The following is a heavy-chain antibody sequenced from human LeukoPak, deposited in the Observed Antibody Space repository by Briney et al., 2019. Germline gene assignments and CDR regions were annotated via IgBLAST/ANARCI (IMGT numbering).Heavy chain of an antibody. J-gene: IGHJ6*02. CDR1: GFTFSSYS. Sequence: GGSLRLSCAASGFTFSSYSMNWVRQAPGEGLEWVSYISSSSSTIYYADSVKGRFTISRDNAKNSLYLQMNSLRAEDTAVYYCARERVGYYYGMDVWGQGTTVTVSS. D-gene: IGHD2-15*01. CDR3: ARERVGYYYGMDV. CDR2: ISSSSSTI. V-gene: IGHV3-48*04.